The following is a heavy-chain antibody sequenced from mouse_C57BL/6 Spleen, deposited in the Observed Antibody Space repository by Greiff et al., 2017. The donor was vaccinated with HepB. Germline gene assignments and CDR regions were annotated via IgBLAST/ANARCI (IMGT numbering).Heavy chain of an antibody. CDR2: INPSNGGT. Sequence: QVQLQQPGTELVKPGASVTLSCKASGYTFTSYWMHWVKQRPGQGLEWIGNINPSNGGTNYNEKFKSKATLTVDKSSSTAYMQLSSLTSEDSAVYYCARSGYDYDNAWFAYWGQGTLVTVSA. J-gene: IGHJ3*01. CDR1: GYTFTSYW. CDR3: ARSGYDYDNAWFAY. D-gene: IGHD2-4*01. V-gene: IGHV1-53*01.